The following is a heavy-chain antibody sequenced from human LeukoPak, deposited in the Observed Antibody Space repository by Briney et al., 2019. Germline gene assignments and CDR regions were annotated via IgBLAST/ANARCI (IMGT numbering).Heavy chain of an antibody. CDR2: ISAYNGNT. V-gene: IGHV1-18*01. CDR1: GYTFTSYG. Sequence: ASVKVSCKASGYTFTSYGISWVRQAPGQGLEWMGWISAYNGNTNYAQKLQGRVTMTTDTSTSTAYMELRSLRSDDTAVYYCARDLTQVLIRLGDAFDIWGQGTMVTVSS. J-gene: IGHJ3*02. CDR3: ARDLTQVLIRLGDAFDI. D-gene: IGHD3-22*01.